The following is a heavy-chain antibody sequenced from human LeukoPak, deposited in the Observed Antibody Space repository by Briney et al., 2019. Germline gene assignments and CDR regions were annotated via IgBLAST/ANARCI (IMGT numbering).Heavy chain of an antibody. Sequence: ASVKVSCKASGYTFTSYGISWVRQAPGQGLEWMGWISAYNGNTNYAQKLQGRVTMTTDTSTSTAHMELRSLRSDDTAVYYCARDFPAYYYGSGSSFDYWGQGTLVTVSS. V-gene: IGHV1-18*01. CDR2: ISAYNGNT. D-gene: IGHD3-10*01. CDR1: GYTFTSYG. J-gene: IGHJ4*02. CDR3: ARDFPAYYYGSGSSFDY.